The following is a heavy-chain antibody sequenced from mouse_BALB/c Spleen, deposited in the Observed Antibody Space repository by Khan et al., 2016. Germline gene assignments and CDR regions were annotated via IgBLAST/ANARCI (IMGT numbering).Heavy chain of an antibody. CDR1: GYSITSDYA. D-gene: IGHD2-4*01. J-gene: IGHJ2*01. CDR3: ARGMITTLDD. Sequence: QLVESGPGLVKPSQSLSLTCTVTGYSITSDYAWNWIRQFPGDKLEWMGYISYGGSTSYNPSLKSRISLTRDTSKNQFFLQLNSVTTEDTATYYCARGMITTLDDWGQGTTLTVSS. V-gene: IGHV3-2*02. CDR2: ISYGGST.